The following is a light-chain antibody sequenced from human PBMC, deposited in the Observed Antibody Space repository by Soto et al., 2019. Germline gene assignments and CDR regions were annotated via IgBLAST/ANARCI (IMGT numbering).Light chain of an antibody. CDR2: EAS. Sequence: ESVLTQSPATLSLSPGERATLSCRASQSVSNYLAWYQQKPGQAPRLLIYEASNRAAGIPARFSGSGSGTDFTLTISSLEPEDFAVYHCQQRSNWPSITFGQGTRLEIK. CDR3: QQRSNWPSIT. V-gene: IGKV3-11*01. J-gene: IGKJ5*01. CDR1: QSVSNY.